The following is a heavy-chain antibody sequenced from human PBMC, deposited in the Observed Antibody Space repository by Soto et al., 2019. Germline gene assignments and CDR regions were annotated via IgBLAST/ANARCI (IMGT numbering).Heavy chain of an antibody. Sequence: PSETLSLTCSVSGASVAGGSYYWSWVRQPPGKGLEWIGYIPSRGRPCYNPSLTSRGTISADTSKNQLSLKLTSVTAADTAVYYCARDTYSGYDFGLWGQGTLVTVSS. CDR2: IPSRGRP. CDR3: ARDTYSGYDFGL. CDR1: GASVAGGSYY. J-gene: IGHJ5*02. D-gene: IGHD5-12*01. V-gene: IGHV4-30-4*01.